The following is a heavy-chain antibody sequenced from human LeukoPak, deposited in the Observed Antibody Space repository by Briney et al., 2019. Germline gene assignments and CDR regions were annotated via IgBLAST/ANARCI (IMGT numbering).Heavy chain of an antibody. D-gene: IGHD3-10*01. Sequence: SETLSLTCSVSGGSISSYYSSWIRQPPGKGLEWIEYIYYSGSTNYNPSLKSRVTISVDTSKNQFSLKLSSVTAADTAVYYWARERPYGSGSYLTPFYFDYWGQGTLVTVSS. CDR3: ARERPYGSGSYLTPFYFDY. J-gene: IGHJ4*02. V-gene: IGHV4-59*01. CDR1: GGSISSYY. CDR2: IYYSGST.